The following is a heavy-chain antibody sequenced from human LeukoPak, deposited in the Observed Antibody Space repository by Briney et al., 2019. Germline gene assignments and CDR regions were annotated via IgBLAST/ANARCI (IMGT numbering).Heavy chain of an antibody. CDR2: SYYNGNT. J-gene: IGHJ4*02. CDR1: GGSISSSSC. D-gene: IGHD6-19*01. CDR3: ARYDVGWYYVDY. V-gene: IGHV4-4*02. Sequence: SGTLSLTCDVSGGSISSSSCWSWVRQPPQKGLGWIGESYYNGNTNYNPSLKGRVTISIDTSKNKFSLKLRSLTAADTAVYYCARYDVGWYYVDYSGQRDLGTVSS.